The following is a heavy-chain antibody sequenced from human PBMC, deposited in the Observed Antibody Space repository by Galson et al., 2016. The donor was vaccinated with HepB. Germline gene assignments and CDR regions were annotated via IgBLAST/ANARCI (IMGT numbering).Heavy chain of an antibody. Sequence: SLRLSCAASGFIFGHYGMYWVRQPPGKGLEWVAFIYYDGRDQYYADSVKGRFTISRDNSKNTLYLLMSSLRAEDTAVYYCARVHSGTYTDAFDIWGQGTMVTVSS. CDR1: GFIFGHYG. CDR2: IYYDGRDQ. CDR3: ARVHSGTYTDAFDI. V-gene: IGHV3-33*01. J-gene: IGHJ3*02. D-gene: IGHD1-26*01.